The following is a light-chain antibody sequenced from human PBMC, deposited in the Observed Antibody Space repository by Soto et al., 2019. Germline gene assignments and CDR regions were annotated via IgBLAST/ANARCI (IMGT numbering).Light chain of an antibody. CDR2: WAS. V-gene: IGKV4-1*01. Sequence: DIVMTQSPDSLAVSLGERATINCKSSQSVLYSSNNKNYLAWYQQKSGQPPKLLIYWASTRESGVPDRFSGSGSGTDFTLTISSLQAEDVAVYYCQQYYSTPLTFGGGTKVGIK. CDR1: QSVLYSSNNKNY. J-gene: IGKJ4*01. CDR3: QQYYSTPLT.